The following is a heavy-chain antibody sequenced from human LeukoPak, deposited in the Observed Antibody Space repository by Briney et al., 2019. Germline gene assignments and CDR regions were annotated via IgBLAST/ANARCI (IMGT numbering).Heavy chain of an antibody. CDR3: ARDNYYYGMDV. CDR1: GFTVSSNY. V-gene: IGHV3-66*01. J-gene: IGHJ6*02. CDR2: IYSGGST. Sequence: GGSLRLSCAASGFTVSSNYMSWVRQAPGKGLEWVSVIYSGGSTYYADSVKGGFTISRDNSKNTLYLQMNSLRAEDTAVYYCARDNYYYGMDVWGQGTTVTVSS.